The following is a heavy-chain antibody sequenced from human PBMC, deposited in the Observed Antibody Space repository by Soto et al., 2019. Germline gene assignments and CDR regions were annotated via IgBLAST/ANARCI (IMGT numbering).Heavy chain of an antibody. J-gene: IGHJ4*02. CDR2: ISYDGSNK. V-gene: IGHV3-30-3*01. CDR1: GFTFSSYA. D-gene: IGHD3-16*01. CDR3: ARHTGGVFDY. Sequence: QVQLVESGGGVVQPGRSLRLSCAASGFTFSSYAMHWVRQAPGKGLEWVAVISYDGSNKYYADSEKGRFTISRDNSKNTLYLQMNSLRAEDTAVYYCARHTGGVFDYWGQGTLVTVSS.